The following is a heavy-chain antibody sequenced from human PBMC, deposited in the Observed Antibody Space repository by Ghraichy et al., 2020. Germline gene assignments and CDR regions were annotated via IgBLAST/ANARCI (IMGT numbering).Heavy chain of an antibody. D-gene: IGHD2-15*01. CDR2: IKSDGSST. V-gene: IGHV3-74*01. CDR3: AREYCSGGRCFFGTGGSHFDY. CDR1: GFTLSNYW. J-gene: IGHJ4*02. Sequence: LSLTCAASGFTLSNYWMHWVRHAPGKGLVWVSRIKSDGSSTIYADSVKGRFTISRDNAKNTLYLQMNSLRAEDTAVYYCAREYCSGGRCFFGTGGSHFDYWGQGTLVTVSS.